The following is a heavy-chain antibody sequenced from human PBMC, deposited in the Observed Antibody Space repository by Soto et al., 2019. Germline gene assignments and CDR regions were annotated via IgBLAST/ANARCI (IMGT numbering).Heavy chain of an antibody. CDR2: IYYSGST. D-gene: IGHD3-3*01. V-gene: IGHV4-59*01. J-gene: IGHJ6*02. CDR3: ARGPYDSPAIYYYYYGMDV. Sequence: SETLSLTCTVSGGSISSYYWSWIRQPPGKGLEWIGYIYYSGSTNYNPSLKSRVTISVDTSKNQFSLKLSSVTAADTAVYYCARGPYDSPAIYYYYYGMDVWGQGTTVTVSS. CDR1: GGSISSYY.